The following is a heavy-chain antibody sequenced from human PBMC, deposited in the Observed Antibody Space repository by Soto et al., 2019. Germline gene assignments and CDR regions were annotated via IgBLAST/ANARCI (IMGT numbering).Heavy chain of an antibody. CDR3: ARDVAARTADY. CDR2: IKPDGSET. J-gene: IGHJ4*02. CDR1: GLTFRTYW. D-gene: IGHD6-6*01. V-gene: IGHV3-7*05. Sequence: EVQLVESGGDLVQPGGSLRLSCAASGLTFRTYWMSWVRQAPGRGLEWVANIKPDGSETYYVDSVKGRFTISRDNAETSLYMQLNSLRAEDAAIYFCARDVAARTADYWGQGTLVTVSS.